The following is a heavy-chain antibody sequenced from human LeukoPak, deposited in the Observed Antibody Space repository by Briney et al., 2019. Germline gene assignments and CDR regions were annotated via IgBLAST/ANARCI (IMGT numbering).Heavy chain of an antibody. J-gene: IGHJ4*02. CDR2: ISVRSNYR. Sequence: GSLTLSCAASGYTFSDFSVNWVRQAPGKGLEWVSSISVRSNYRYYADSVRGRFTISRDDARDSLFLQMNSLRAEDTAVYFCVRLRRNNDRSGYYYYYDYWGQGTLVTVSS. CDR3: VRLRRNNDRSGYYYYYDY. V-gene: IGHV3-21*01. CDR1: GYTFSDFS. D-gene: IGHD3-22*01.